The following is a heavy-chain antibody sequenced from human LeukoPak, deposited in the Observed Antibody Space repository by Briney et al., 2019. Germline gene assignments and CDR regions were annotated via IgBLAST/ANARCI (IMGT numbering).Heavy chain of an antibody. V-gene: IGHV1-69*01. J-gene: IGHJ4*02. CDR2: IIPIFGTA. Sequence: GSSVKVSCKASGGTFSSYAISWVRHAPGQGLEWMGGIIPIFGTANYAQKFQGRVTITADESTSTAYMELSSLRSEDTAVYYCARGYCSGGSCYHAVDYWGQGTLVTVSS. CDR1: GGTFSSYA. CDR3: ARGYCSGGSCYHAVDY. D-gene: IGHD2-15*01.